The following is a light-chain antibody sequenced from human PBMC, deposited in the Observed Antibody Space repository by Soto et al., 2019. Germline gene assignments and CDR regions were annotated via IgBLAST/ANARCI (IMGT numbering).Light chain of an antibody. CDR3: QQLNDYPLT. CDR2: SAS. Sequence: DIQLTQSPSFLSASVGDRVSITCRASQGVRSYLAWYQQRPGKAPNLLIYSASTLQTGVPSRFSGSGSGTEFTLTISSLQPEDFATYYCQQLNDYPLTFGGGTTVEIK. V-gene: IGKV1-9*01. CDR1: QGVRSY. J-gene: IGKJ4*01.